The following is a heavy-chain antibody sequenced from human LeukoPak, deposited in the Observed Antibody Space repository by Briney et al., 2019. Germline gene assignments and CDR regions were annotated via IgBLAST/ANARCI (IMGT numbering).Heavy chain of an antibody. Sequence: GGSLRLSCAAFGFTFSDYYMSWLRQAPGKGLEWVLYISSSGGNIYYADSVKGRFTISRDNAKNSLSLEMNSLRVEDTGVYYCARGTTGTTVAYGYSLDSWGQGTLVTVSS. CDR1: GFTFSDYY. J-gene: IGHJ4*02. CDR2: ISSSGGNI. V-gene: IGHV3-11*01. CDR3: ARGTTGTTVAYGYSLDS. D-gene: IGHD1-7*01.